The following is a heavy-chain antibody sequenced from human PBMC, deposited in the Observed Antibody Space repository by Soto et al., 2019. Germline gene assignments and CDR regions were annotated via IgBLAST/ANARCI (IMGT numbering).Heavy chain of an antibody. Sequence: SETLSLTCTVSGGSISSGGYYWSWIRQHPGKGLEWIGYIYYSGSTYYNPSLKSRVTISVDTSKNQFSLKLSSVTAADTAVYYCARDRNGLNWFDPWGQGTLVTVSS. J-gene: IGHJ5*02. CDR1: GGSISSGGYY. CDR3: ARDRNGLNWFDP. CDR2: IYYSGST. V-gene: IGHV4-31*03. D-gene: IGHD1-1*01.